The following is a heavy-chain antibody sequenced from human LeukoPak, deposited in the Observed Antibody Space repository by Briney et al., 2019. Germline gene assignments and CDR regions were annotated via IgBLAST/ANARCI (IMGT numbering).Heavy chain of an antibody. J-gene: IGHJ4*02. V-gene: IGHV3-30-3*01. CDR3: ARDAGAAPFDS. Sequence: GRSLRLSCAASGFTFSSYAMHWVRQAPGKGLEWVAVISYDGSNKYYADSVKGRFTISRDNSKNTLYLQMNSLRAEDTAVYYCARDAGAAPFDSWGQGTLVTVSS. D-gene: IGHD6-13*01. CDR2: ISYDGSNK. CDR1: GFTFSSYA.